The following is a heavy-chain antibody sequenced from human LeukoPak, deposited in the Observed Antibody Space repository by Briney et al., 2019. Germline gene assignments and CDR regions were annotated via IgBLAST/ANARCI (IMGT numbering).Heavy chain of an antibody. CDR2: INPNSGGT. CDR3: ARDSYSSGAFDI. Sequence: ASVKVSCKASGGTFSSYAISWVRQAPGQGLEWMGRINPNSGGTNFAQKFQGRVTMTRDTSISTAYMGLSRLRSDDTAVYFCARDSYSSGAFDIWGQGTMVTVSS. J-gene: IGHJ3*02. CDR1: GGTFSSYA. D-gene: IGHD6-19*01. V-gene: IGHV1-2*02.